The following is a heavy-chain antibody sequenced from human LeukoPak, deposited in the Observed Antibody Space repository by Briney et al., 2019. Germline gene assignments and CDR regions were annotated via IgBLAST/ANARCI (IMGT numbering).Heavy chain of an antibody. CDR2: ISSSGSGGNT. CDR1: GVTLSSYA. D-gene: IGHD5-12*01. J-gene: IGHJ4*02. CDR3: AKDRGYDLGPDY. V-gene: IGHV3-23*01. Sequence: GGSLRLSCAASGVTLSSYAMSWARQAPGKGLEWVSGISSSGSGGNTYYADSVKGRFTISRDSSKNTLFLQMNSLRVEDTAVYYCAKDRGYDLGPDYRGQGTLVAVSS.